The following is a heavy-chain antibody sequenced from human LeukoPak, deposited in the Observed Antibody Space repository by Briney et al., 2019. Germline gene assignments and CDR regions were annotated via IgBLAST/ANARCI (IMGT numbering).Heavy chain of an antibody. J-gene: IGHJ4*02. CDR3: ARDRIAARPHFGY. Sequence: QPGGSLRLSCAASGFTFSSYWMSWVRQAPGKGLEWVANIKQDGSEKYYVDSVKGRFTISRDNAKNSLYLQMNSLRAEDTAVYYCARDRIAARPHFGYWGQGTLVTVSS. V-gene: IGHV3-7*05. D-gene: IGHD6-6*01. CDR1: GFTFSSYW. CDR2: IKQDGSEK.